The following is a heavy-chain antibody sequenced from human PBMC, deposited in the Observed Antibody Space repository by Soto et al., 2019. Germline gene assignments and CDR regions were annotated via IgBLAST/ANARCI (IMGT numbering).Heavy chain of an antibody. D-gene: IGHD6-13*01. CDR1: GGTFSSYA. J-gene: IGHJ4*02. V-gene: IGHV1-69*13. CDR2: IIPIFGTA. Sequence: GASVKVSCKASGGTFSSYAISWVRQAPGQGLEWMGGIIPIFGTANYAQKLQGRVTITADESTSTAYMELSSLRSEDTAVYYCARGGDTWYRTPQYSSSYLFDYWGQGTLVTVSS. CDR3: ARGGDTWYRTPQYSSSYLFDY.